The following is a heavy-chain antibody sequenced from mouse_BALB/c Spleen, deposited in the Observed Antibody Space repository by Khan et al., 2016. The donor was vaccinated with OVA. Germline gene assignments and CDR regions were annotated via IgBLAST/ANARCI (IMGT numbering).Heavy chain of an antibody. J-gene: IGHJ2*01. CDR3: ARIYGSDCDY. V-gene: IGHV1-20*02. CDR1: GYSFTGYF. CDR2: INPHIGET. D-gene: IGHD1-1*01. Sequence: IQLVQSGPELVKPGASVKISCKASGYSFTGYFMHWVMQSHGKSLEWIGRINPHIGETFYNPKFKGKATLTVDESSSTAHMELRSLASEDSAVYYCARIYGSDCDYWGQGTTLTVSS.